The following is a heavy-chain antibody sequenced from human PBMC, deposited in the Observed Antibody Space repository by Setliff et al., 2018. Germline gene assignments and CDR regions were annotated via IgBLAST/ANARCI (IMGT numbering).Heavy chain of an antibody. Sequence: SETLSLTCAVSGFSISSGYYWGWIRQPPGKGLEWIVNIHHSGKAYYNPSLKSRVTMSVDTSKIQFSLKLSSVTAADTAVYYCVRASSGWYSAYYYYMDVWGKGTTVTVSS. V-gene: IGHV4-38-2*01. CDR3: VRASSGWYSAYYYYMDV. CDR2: IHHSGKA. CDR1: GFSISSGYY. D-gene: IGHD6-19*01. J-gene: IGHJ6*03.